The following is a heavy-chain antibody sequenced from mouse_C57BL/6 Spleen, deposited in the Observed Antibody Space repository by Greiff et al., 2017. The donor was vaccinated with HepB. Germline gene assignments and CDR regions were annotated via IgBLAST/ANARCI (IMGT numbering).Heavy chain of an antibody. J-gene: IGHJ3*01. D-gene: IGHD2-5*01. Sequence: DVMLVESGGGLVKPGGSLKLSCAASGFTFSSYTMSWVRQTPEKRLEWVATISGGGGNTYYPDSVKGRFTISRDNAKNTLYLQMSSLRSEDTALYYWARPLYSNYPAWFAYWGQGTLVTVSA. CDR1: GFTFSSYT. CDR2: ISGGGGNT. V-gene: IGHV5-9*01. CDR3: ARPLYSNYPAWFAY.